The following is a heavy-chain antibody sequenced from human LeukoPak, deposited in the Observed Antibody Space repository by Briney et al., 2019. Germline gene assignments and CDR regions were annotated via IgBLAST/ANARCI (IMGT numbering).Heavy chain of an antibody. D-gene: IGHD5-24*01. CDR2: IYSGGST. V-gene: IGHV3-66*01. CDR3: ASRDKGYYYGMDV. CDR1: GFTVSSNY. Sequence: GGSLRLSCAASGFTVSSNYMSWVRQAPGKGLEWVSLIYSGGSTYYADSVKGRFTISRVSSKNTLYLQMNSLRAEDTAVYYCASRDKGYYYGMDVWGQGTTVTVS. J-gene: IGHJ6*02.